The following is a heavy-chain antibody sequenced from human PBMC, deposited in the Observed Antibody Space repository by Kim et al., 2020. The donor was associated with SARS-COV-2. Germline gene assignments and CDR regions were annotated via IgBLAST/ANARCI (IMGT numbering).Heavy chain of an antibody. J-gene: IGHJ4*02. D-gene: IGHD1-26*01. CDR2: R. Sequence: RCCAYSVKGRLTISRYTAKNTLYLQMHSLRAEDTAVYYCASNVTLGADDYWGQGTLITVSS. V-gene: IGHV3-33*01. CDR3: ASNVTLGADDY.